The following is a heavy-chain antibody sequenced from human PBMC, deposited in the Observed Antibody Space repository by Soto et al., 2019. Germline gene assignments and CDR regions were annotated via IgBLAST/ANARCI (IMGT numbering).Heavy chain of an antibody. V-gene: IGHV3-21*01. CDR1: GFTFSSYS. D-gene: IGHD3-9*01. CDR2: ISSSSSYI. Sequence: GSLRLSCAASGFTFSSYSMNWVRQAPGKGLEWVSSISSSSSYIYYADSVKGRFTISRDNAKNSLYLQMNSLRAEDTAVYYCAIPLLLRYFDCTTRHAFDIWGQGTMVTVSS. CDR3: AIPLLLRYFDCTTRHAFDI. J-gene: IGHJ3*02.